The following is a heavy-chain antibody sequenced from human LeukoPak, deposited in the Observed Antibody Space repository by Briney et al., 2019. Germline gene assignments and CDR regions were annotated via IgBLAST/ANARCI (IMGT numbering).Heavy chain of an antibody. J-gene: IGHJ5*02. D-gene: IGHD6-13*01. V-gene: IGHV4-39*01. CDR2: IYYSGST. CDR3: ASSISSSWARGFDP. CDR1: GGSLSSIYYY. Sequence: PSETLSLTCTVSGGSLSSIYYYLGWIRQPPGKGLEWIGSIYYSGSTYYNPSLKSRVTISVDTSKNQFSLKLSSVTAADTAVYYCASSISSSWARGFDPWGQGTLVTVSS.